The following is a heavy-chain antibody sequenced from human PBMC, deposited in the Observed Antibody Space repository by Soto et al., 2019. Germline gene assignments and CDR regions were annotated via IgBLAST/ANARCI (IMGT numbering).Heavy chain of an antibody. D-gene: IGHD6-19*01. V-gene: IGHV3-23*01. CDR3: AKDRGGFARGWEYYDF. J-gene: IGHJ4*02. CDR2: ISASGGST. CDR1: VFAFSSYS. Sequence: GGSLRLSCAASVFAFSSYSMSWVRPTPGKGLEWVSSISASGGSTYYRDSLKGRFTISRDNSKNTRNLHIKSLGVEDSAVYYCAKDRGGFARGWEYYDFWGQGTQVTVSS.